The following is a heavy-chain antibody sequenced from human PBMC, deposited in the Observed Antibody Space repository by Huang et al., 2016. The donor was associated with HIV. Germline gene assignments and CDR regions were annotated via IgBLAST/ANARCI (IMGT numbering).Heavy chain of an antibody. J-gene: IGHJ3*02. V-gene: IGHV1-24*01. CDR1: GYTVSELS. D-gene: IGHD2-15*01. Sequence: QVQLVESGAELKKPGASVRVSCKVSGYTVSELSLHWVRQAPEKGLEWGGGFDPEEGEKIYAQGLQGRVTMTEDTSTDTAYMELSSLRPEDTAVYYCATSTPDVGAGVLRSAFDIWGQGTMVTVSS. CDR2: FDPEEGEK. CDR3: ATSTPDVGAGVLRSAFDI.